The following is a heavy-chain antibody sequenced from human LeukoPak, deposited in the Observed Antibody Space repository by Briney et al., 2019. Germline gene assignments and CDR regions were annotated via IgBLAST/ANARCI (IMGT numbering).Heavy chain of an antibody. D-gene: IGHD3-22*01. J-gene: IGHJ4*02. V-gene: IGHV4-4*07. Sequence: SETLSLTCTVSGGSISSYYWSWIRQPAGKGLEWIGRIYTSGSTNYNPSLKSRVTISVDTSKNQFSLKLSSVTAADTAVYYCARGHYDSSGSPYFDYWGQGTLVTVSS. CDR1: GGSISSYY. CDR3: ARGHYDSSGSPYFDY. CDR2: IYTSGST.